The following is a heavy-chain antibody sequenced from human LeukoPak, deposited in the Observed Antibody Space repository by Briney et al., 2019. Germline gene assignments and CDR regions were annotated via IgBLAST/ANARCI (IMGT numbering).Heavy chain of an antibody. CDR2: TYHSGST. CDR1: GGSFSGYY. Sequence: SETLSLTCAVYGGSFSGYYWSWIRQSPGKGLEWIGETYHSGSTNYNSSLKSRVTISLDTSKNQFSLKLSSVTAADTAVYYCARSYDSSGYYYASEYFQHWGQGTLVTVSS. V-gene: IGHV4-34*01. D-gene: IGHD3-22*01. CDR3: ARSYDSSGYYYASEYFQH. J-gene: IGHJ1*01.